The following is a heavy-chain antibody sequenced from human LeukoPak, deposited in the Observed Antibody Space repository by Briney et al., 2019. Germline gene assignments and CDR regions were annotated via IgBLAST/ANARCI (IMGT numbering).Heavy chain of an antibody. J-gene: IGHJ4*02. CDR2: ISYDGSNK. Sequence: PGGSLRLSCAASGFTFSSYAMHWVRQAPGKGLEWVAVISYDGSNKYYADSVKSRFTISRDNSKNTLYLQMNSLRAEDTAVYYCARDWDYWGQGTLVTVSS. V-gene: IGHV3-30-3*01. CDR3: ARDWDY. CDR1: GFTFSSYA.